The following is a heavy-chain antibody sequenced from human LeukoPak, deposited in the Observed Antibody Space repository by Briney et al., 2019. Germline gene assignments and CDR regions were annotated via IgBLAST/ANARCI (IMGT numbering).Heavy chain of an antibody. Sequence: PGGSLRLSCAASGFTFSSYAMSWVRQAPGKGLEWASAISGSGGSTYYADSVKGRFTISRDNSKNTLYLQMNSLRAEDTAVYYCAKGGSGYENYFDYWGQGTLVTVSS. D-gene: IGHD5-12*01. V-gene: IGHV3-23*01. CDR2: ISGSGGST. CDR1: GFTFSSYA. J-gene: IGHJ4*02. CDR3: AKGGSGYENYFDY.